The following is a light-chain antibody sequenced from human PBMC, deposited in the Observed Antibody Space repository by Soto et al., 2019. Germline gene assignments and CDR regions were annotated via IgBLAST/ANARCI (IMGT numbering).Light chain of an antibody. J-gene: IGKJ4*01. CDR3: QQDGSSPLT. CDR2: DAS. V-gene: IGKV3D-20*01. CDR1: QSVSSSY. Sequence: EIFISQSSPYPSFSTRERATLSCGASQSVSSSYLAWYQQKPGLAPRLLTYDASSRATGIPDRFSGSGSGTDFTLTISRLEPEDFAVYYGQQDGSSPLTFGGGIKVDIK.